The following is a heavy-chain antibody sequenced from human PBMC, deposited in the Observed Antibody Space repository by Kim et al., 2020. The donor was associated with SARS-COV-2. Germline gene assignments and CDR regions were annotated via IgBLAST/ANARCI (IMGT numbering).Heavy chain of an antibody. CDR1: GFTFNTYT. Sequence: GGSLRLSCAASGFTFNTYTMDWVRQAPGKGLEWVSSITVSSTHIYYADSVKGRFTISRDNARNSVYLQITSLIVDDTAVYYCARWWFGQVGDSWGQGTRV. CDR3: ARWWFGQVGDS. D-gene: IGHD3-10*01. J-gene: IGHJ4*02. CDR2: ITVSSTHI. V-gene: IGHV3-21*01.